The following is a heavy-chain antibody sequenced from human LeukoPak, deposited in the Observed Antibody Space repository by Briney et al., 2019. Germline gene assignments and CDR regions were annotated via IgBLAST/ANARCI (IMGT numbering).Heavy chain of an antibody. CDR3: ARGNLRFLEWLLLADY. J-gene: IGHJ4*02. CDR1: GFTFSSYS. Sequence: GGSLRLSCAAFGFTFSSYSMNWVRQAPGKGLEWVSSISSSSSYIYYADSVKGRFTISRDNAKNSLYLQMNSLRAEDTAVYYCARGNLRFLEWLLLADYWGQGTLVTVSS. V-gene: IGHV3-21*01. D-gene: IGHD3-3*01. CDR2: ISSSSSYI.